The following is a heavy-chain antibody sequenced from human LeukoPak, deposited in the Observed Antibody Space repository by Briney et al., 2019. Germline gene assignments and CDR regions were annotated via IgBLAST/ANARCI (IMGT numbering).Heavy chain of an antibody. J-gene: IGHJ6*04. V-gene: IGHV4-59*02. CDR1: GGSVSSYY. CDR3: ARNFPGRTEDV. Sequence: SETLSLTCNVSGGSVSSYYWSWIRQPPGKGLEWIGYIFNTGITSYNPSLNSRVIISVDTSKNQFSLKIYSVTAADTAVYYCARNFPGRTEDVWGKGTTVTVSS. CDR2: IFNTGIT.